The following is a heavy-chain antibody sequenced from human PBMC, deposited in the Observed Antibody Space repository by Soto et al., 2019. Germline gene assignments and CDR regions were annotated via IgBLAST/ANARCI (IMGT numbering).Heavy chain of an antibody. J-gene: IGHJ6*02. V-gene: IGHV3-23*01. CDR2: ISGSGGST. Sequence: GGSLRLSCAASGFTFSSYAMSWVRQAPGKGLEWVSAISGSGGSTYYADSVKGRFTISRDNSKNTLYLQMNSLRAEDTAVYYCASRIYYDYGMDVWGQGTTVTVYS. CDR3: ASRIYYDYGMDV. CDR1: GFTFSSYA.